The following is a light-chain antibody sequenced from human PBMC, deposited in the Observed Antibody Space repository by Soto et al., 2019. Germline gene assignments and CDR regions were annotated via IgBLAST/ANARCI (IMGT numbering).Light chain of an antibody. J-gene: IGLJ2*01. CDR3: SSYTTSNTLV. Sequence: QSVLTQPASVSGSPGQSVTISCTGTSSDVGAYNSVSWYQQHPGNAPKLMIYDVSHRPSGVSNRFSGSKSGNTASLTISGLQAEDEADYYCSSYTTSNTLVFGGGTKVTVL. CDR1: SSDVGAYNS. CDR2: DVS. V-gene: IGLV2-14*01.